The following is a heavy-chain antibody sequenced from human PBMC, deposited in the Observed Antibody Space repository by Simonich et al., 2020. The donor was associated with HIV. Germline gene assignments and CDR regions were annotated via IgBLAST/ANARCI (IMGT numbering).Heavy chain of an antibody. J-gene: IGHJ6*02. V-gene: IGHV1-2*02. CDR2: INPHSGGT. D-gene: IGHD1-26*01. CDR1: GYTFTGYF. CDR3: ARSLMVGGVYHYYAMDV. Sequence: QVQLVQSGAEARKPGASVKVSCKASGYTFTGYFVHWVRQAPGQGLGYLGSINPHSGGTNYAQKLQGRVTMTRDTSITTAYMELSRLRSDDTAVYYCARSLMVGGVYHYYAMDVWGQGTTVTVSS.